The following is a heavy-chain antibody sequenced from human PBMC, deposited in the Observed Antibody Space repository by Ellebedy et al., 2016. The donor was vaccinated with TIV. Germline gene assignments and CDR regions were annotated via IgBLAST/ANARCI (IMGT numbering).Heavy chain of an antibody. J-gene: IGHJ4*02. Sequence: GGSLRLXXVTSGFSFDAYAMHWVRQAAGKGLEWVSSINWNSGHIDYADSVKGRFTISRDNAKNSLYLQMNSLRPEDTALYYCAKDRSSSGYSMYYFDSWGQGTPVSVSS. CDR2: INWNSGHI. CDR3: AKDRSSSGYSMYYFDS. V-gene: IGHV3-9*01. D-gene: IGHD3-22*01. CDR1: GFSFDAYA.